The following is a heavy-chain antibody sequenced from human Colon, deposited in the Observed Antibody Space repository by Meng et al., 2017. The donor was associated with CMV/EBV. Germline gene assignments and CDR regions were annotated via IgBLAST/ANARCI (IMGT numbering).Heavy chain of an antibody. J-gene: IGHJ4*02. CDR2: VSSDEGKK. D-gene: IGHD3-16*01. V-gene: IGHV3-30*04. CDR3: GRDRLGGIDY. Sequence: GESLKISCAASGFTFSNYVMHWVRQAPGKGLEWVAVVSSDEGKKFYADSVKGRFIISRDNSKNTLSLQMNSLRVEDTAVYYCGRDRLGGIDYWGQGTLVTVSS. CDR1: GFTFSNYV.